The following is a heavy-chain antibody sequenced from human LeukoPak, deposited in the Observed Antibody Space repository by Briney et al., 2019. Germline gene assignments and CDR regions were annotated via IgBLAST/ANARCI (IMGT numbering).Heavy chain of an antibody. D-gene: IGHD6-6*01. V-gene: IGHV3-66*01. J-gene: IGHJ4*02. CDR2: IYSGGST. CDR1: GFTFSDYY. CDR3: ARISVPGFDY. Sequence: GGSLRLSCAASGFTFSDYYMSWVRQAPGKGLEWVSVIYSGGSTYYADSVKGRFTISRDNSKNTLYLQMNSLRAEDTAVYYCARISVPGFDYWGQGTLVTVSS.